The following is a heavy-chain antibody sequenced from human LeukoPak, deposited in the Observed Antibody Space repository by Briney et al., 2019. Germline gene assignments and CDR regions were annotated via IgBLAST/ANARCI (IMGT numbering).Heavy chain of an antibody. V-gene: IGHV4-34*01. CDR1: GGSFSGYY. CDR3: ARYSYKNGTIPTACDY. J-gene: IGHJ4*02. Sequence: SETLSLTCAVYGGSFSGYYWSRIRQPPGKGLEWIGEINHSGSINYNPSLKSRVTISVDTSKNQFSLKLSSVTAADTAVYYCARYSYKNGTIPTACDYWGQGTLVTVSS. D-gene: IGHD2/OR15-2a*01. CDR2: INHSGSI.